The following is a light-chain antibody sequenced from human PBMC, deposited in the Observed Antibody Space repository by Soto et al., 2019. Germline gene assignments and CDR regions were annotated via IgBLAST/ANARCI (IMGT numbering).Light chain of an antibody. J-gene: IGKJ1*01. CDR1: ETIRHY. CDR3: QQSFSTPQT. CDR2: AAS. V-gene: IGKV1-39*01. Sequence: DIQVTQSPSSLSASVGDTVTITCRASETIRHYLNWYQQKPGKAPNLLIFAASTLHSGVPSRFSGSGSGTDFTLTIGSMQPEDFATYYCQQSFSTPQTFGQGTKVEI.